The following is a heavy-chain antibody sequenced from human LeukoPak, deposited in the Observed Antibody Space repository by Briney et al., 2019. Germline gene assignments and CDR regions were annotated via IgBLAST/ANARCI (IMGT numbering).Heavy chain of an antibody. CDR1: GGSISSSSYY. Sequence: SETLSLTCTVSGGSISSSSYYWGWIRQPPGKGLEWIGSIYYSGSTYYNPSLKSRVTISVDTSKNQFSLKLSSVTAADTAVYYCARDSYYYDSSGYYRFDYWGQGTLVTVSS. CDR3: ARDSYYYDSSGYYRFDY. V-gene: IGHV4-39*07. J-gene: IGHJ4*02. D-gene: IGHD3-22*01. CDR2: IYYSGST.